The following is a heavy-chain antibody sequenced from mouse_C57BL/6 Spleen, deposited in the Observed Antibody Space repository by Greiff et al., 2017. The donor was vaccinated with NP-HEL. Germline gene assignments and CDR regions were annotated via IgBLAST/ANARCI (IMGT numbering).Heavy chain of an antibody. CDR3: ARRDYGEYYYAMDY. CDR1: GYTFTSYW. J-gene: IGHJ4*01. CDR2: INPSSGYT. D-gene: IGHD1-2*01. V-gene: IGHV1-7*01. Sequence: LVESGAELATPGASVKLSCKASGYTFTSYWMHWVKQRPGQGLEWIGYINPSSGYTKYNQKFKDKATLTADKSSSTAYMQLSSLTYEDSAVYYCARRDYGEYYYAMDYWGQGTSVTVSS.